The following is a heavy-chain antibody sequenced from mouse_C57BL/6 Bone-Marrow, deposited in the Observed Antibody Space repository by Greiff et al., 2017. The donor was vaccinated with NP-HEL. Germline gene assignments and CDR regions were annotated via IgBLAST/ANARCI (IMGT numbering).Heavy chain of an antibody. J-gene: IGHJ3*01. Sequence: VKLQQPGAELVKPGASVKLSCKASGYTFTSYWMHWVKQRPGQGLEWIGMIHPNSGSTNYNEKFKSKATLTVDKSSSTAYMQLSSLTSEDSAVYYCAEGSYDGYHAWFAYWGQGTLVTVSA. CDR1: GYTFTSYW. CDR3: AEGSYDGYHAWFAY. V-gene: IGHV1-64*01. CDR2: IHPNSGST. D-gene: IGHD2-3*01.